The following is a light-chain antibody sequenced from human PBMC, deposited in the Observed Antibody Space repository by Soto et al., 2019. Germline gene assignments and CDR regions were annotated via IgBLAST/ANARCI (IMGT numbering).Light chain of an antibody. V-gene: IGKV1-6*01. Sequence: AIQMTQSPSSLSASVGDRVTITCRASQGIRNDLGWYQQKPGKAPKLLIYAATTLQSGVPSRFSGSRSGTDFSLPITSLQPQDFATYYCLQDYNYPLPFGGGTKG. CDR2: AAT. CDR1: QGIRND. J-gene: IGKJ4*01. CDR3: LQDYNYPLP.